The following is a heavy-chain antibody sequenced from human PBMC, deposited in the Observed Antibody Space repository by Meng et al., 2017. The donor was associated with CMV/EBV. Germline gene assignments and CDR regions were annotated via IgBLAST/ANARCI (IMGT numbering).Heavy chain of an antibody. Sequence: AAWNWNRQSPSRGIEWLGRTYYRSKWYNDYAVSVKSRITINPDTSKNQFSLQLNSVTPEDTAVYYCARDQRYYGSGSYYNSGWFDPWGQGTLVTVSS. CDR2: TYYRSKWYN. CDR1: AA. D-gene: IGHD3-10*01. J-gene: IGHJ5*02. CDR3: ARDQRYYGSGSYYNSGWFDP. V-gene: IGHV6-1*01.